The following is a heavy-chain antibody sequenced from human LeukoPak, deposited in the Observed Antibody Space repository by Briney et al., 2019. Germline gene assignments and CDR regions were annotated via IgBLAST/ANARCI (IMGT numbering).Heavy chain of an antibody. CDR2: IYYSGST. CDR3: ARGVPPPYYDFWSGNYYYYGMDV. D-gene: IGHD3-3*01. J-gene: IGHJ6*02. Sequence: SETLSLTCTVSGGSISSYYWSWIRQPPGKGLEWIGYIYYSGSTNYNPSLKSRVTISVDTSKNQFSLKLSSVTAADTAVYYCARGVPPPYYDFWSGNYYYYGMDVWGQGTTVTVSS. V-gene: IGHV4-59*01. CDR1: GGSISSYY.